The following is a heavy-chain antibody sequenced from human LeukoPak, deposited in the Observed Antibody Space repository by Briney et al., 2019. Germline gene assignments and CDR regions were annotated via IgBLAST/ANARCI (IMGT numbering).Heavy chain of an antibody. V-gene: IGHV4-61*02. CDR1: GGSISSGSYY. CDR3: ARDDYTSINY. CDR2: IYTSGST. J-gene: IGHJ4*02. Sequence: SETLSLTCTVSGGSISSGSYYWSWIRQPAGKGLEWIGRIYTSGSTNYNPSLKSRVTISVDTSKNQFSLKLSSVTAADTAVYYCARDDYTSINYWGQGTLVTVSP. D-gene: IGHD4-11*01.